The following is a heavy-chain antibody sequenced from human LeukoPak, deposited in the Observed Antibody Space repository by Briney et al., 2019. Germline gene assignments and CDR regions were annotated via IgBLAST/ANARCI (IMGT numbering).Heavy chain of an antibody. J-gene: IGHJ4*02. V-gene: IGHV1-58*01. Sequence: ASVKVSCKASGFTFTSSAVQWVRQARGQRLEWIGWIVVGSGNTNYAQKFQERVTITRDMSTSTAYMELSSLRSEDTAVYYCAADRAVGEHYFDYWGQGTLVTVSS. D-gene: IGHD1-26*01. CDR2: IVVGSGNT. CDR3: AADRAVGEHYFDY. CDR1: GFTFTSSA.